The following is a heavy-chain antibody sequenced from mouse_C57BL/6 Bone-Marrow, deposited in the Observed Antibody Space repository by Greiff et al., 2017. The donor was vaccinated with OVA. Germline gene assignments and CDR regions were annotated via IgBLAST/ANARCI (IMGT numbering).Heavy chain of an antibody. CDR1: GYTFTGYW. CDR2: ILPGSGST. V-gene: IGHV1-9*01. CDR3: ARDGNYYGWGYWYFDV. Sequence: QVQLQQSGAELMKPGASVKLSCKATGYTFTGYWIEWVKQRPGHGLEWIGEILPGSGSTNYNEKFKGKATFTADTSSNTAYMQLSSLTTEDSAIYYCARDGNYYGWGYWYFDVWGTGTTVTVSS. J-gene: IGHJ1*03. D-gene: IGHD2-1*01.